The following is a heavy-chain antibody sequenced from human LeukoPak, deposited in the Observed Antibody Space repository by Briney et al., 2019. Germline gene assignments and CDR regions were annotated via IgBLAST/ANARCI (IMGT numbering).Heavy chain of an antibody. CDR3: AKDPQTKYYYDSSGYY. D-gene: IGHD3-22*01. V-gene: IGHV3-23*01. CDR2: ISGSGGST. J-gene: IGHJ4*02. Sequence: PGGSLRLSCAASGFTFSSYAMSWVRRAPGKGLEWVSAISGSGGSTYYADSVKGRFTISRDNSKNTLYLQMNSLRAEDTAVYYCAKDPQTKYYYDSSGYYWGQGTLVTVSS. CDR1: GFTFSSYA.